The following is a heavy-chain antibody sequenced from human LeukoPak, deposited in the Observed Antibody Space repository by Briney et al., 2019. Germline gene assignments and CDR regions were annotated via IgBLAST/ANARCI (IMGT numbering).Heavy chain of an antibody. Sequence: SVKVSCKASGGTFSSYAISWVRQAPGQGLEWMGGIIPIFGTANYAQKFQGRVTITADESTSIAYMELSSLRSEDTAVYYCARTNPYGSSLFDYWGQGTLVTVSS. J-gene: IGHJ4*02. CDR2: IIPIFGTA. D-gene: IGHD1-26*01. CDR3: ARTNPYGSSLFDY. CDR1: GGTFSSYA. V-gene: IGHV1-69*13.